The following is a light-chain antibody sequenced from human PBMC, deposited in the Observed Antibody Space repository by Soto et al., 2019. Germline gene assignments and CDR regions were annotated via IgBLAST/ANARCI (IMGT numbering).Light chain of an antibody. Sequence: QSVLTQPPSASGTPGQRVTISCSRSSSNIGDNTVNWYQQFPGTAPKLLIYSDDQRPSAVPDRFSASKSATSASLAISGLQSEDEAQYYCAAWDDSLNGWVFGGGTKLTVL. CDR2: SDD. J-gene: IGLJ3*02. CDR3: AAWDDSLNGWV. CDR1: SSNIGDNT. V-gene: IGLV1-44*01.